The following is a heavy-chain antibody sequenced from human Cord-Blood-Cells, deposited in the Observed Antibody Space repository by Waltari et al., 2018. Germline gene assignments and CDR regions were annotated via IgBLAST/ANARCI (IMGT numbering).Heavy chain of an antibody. J-gene: IGHJ3*02. CDR3: ARVGSLGYCSSTSCPPRGAFDI. Sequence: QVQLQESGPGLVKPSQTLSLTCTVSGGSISSGDYYWSWIRQPPGKGLEWIGYIYYSGSTYYNPSRKSRVTISVDTSKNQFSLKLSSVTAADTAVYYCARVGSLGYCSSTSCPPRGAFDIWGQGTMVTVSS. D-gene: IGHD2-2*01. CDR2: IYYSGST. V-gene: IGHV4-30-4*08. CDR1: GGSISSGDYY.